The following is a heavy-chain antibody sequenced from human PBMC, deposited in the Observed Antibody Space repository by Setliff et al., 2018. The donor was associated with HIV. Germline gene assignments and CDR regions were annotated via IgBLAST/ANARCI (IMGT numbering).Heavy chain of an antibody. CDR1: GYSISSGYY. CDR2: IYHAGNT. Sequence: SETLSLTCTVPGYSISSGYYRAWIRQPPGKGLEWIGHIYHAGNTYYNPSLKSRVTISVDTSKNQISLRLNSLTAADTALYYCARGTTLNVVPDAFDIWGQGTMVTVSS. D-gene: IGHD4-17*01. CDR3: ARGTTLNVVPDAFDI. V-gene: IGHV4-38-2*02. J-gene: IGHJ3*02.